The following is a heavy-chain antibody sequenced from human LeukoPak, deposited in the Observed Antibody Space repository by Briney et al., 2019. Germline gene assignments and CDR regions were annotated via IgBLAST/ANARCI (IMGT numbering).Heavy chain of an antibody. D-gene: IGHD1-26*01. CDR1: GGSISSSSYY. J-gene: IGHJ4*02. Sequence: SETLSLTCTVSGGSISSSSYYWGWIRQPPGKGLEWIGGFYYSGSTYYNPSLKSRVTISVDTSQNQFSLKLNSVTAADTAVYYCARQSKWELRWYYFDFWGQGTLVTVSS. CDR3: ARQSKWELRWYYFDF. CDR2: FYYSGST. V-gene: IGHV4-39*01.